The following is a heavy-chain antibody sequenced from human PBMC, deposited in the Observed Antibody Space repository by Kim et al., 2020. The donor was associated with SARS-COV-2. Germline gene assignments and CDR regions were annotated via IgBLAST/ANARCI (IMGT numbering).Heavy chain of an antibody. J-gene: IGHJ6*02. CDR2: IYYSGST. Sequence: SETLSLTCTVSGCSISSYYWSWIRQPPGKGLEWIGYIYYSGSTNYNPSLKSRVTISVDTSKNQFSLKMSSVTAADTAVYYCARDATCAGEFWSGYYPRSYGMDVWGQGTTVTVSS. CDR3: ARDATCAGEFWSGYYPRSYGMDV. V-gene: IGHV4-59*13. CDR1: GCSISSYY. D-gene: IGHD3-3*01.